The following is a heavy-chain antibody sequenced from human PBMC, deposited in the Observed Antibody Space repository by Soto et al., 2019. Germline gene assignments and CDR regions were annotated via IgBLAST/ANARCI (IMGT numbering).Heavy chain of an antibody. Sequence: GESLKISCKGSGYSFTSYWISWVRQMPGKGLEWMGRIYPGDSDTRYSPSFQGQVTISADKSISTAYLQWSSLKASDTAMYYCARLGRDSTPGIWFDPWGQGTLVTVSS. V-gene: IGHV5-51*01. CDR2: IYPGDSDT. CDR3: ARLGRDSTPGIWFDP. J-gene: IGHJ5*02. D-gene: IGHD1-26*01. CDR1: GYSFTSYW.